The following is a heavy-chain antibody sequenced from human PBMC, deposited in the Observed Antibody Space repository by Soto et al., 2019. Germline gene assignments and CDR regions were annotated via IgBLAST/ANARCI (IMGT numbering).Heavy chain of an antibody. V-gene: IGHV3-48*02. CDR1: GFTFSSYG. D-gene: IGHD3-22*01. J-gene: IGHJ4*02. Sequence: GGSLRLSCAASGFTFSSYGMHWVRQAPGKGLEWVSYISSSSSTIYYADSVKGRFTISRDNAKNSLYLQMNSLRDEDTAVYYCARNYYDSSGYGPYDYWGQGTLVTVSS. CDR2: ISSSSSTI. CDR3: ARNYYDSSGYGPYDY.